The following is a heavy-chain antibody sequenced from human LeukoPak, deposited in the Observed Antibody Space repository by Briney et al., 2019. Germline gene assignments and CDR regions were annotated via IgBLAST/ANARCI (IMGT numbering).Heavy chain of an antibody. CDR1: GASISSNNW. V-gene: IGHV4-4*02. CDR2: MYHTGTT. CDR3: ARDEPDDDYGDYVGSYYYYGMDV. J-gene: IGHJ6*02. D-gene: IGHD4-17*01. Sequence: SGTLSLTCAVSGASISSNNWWNWIRQSPGKGLEWIGEMYHTGTTNYNASLRSRVTVSVDKSKNQFSLKLTSVTAADTAVYYCARDEPDDDYGDYVGSYYYYGMDVWGQGTTVTVSS.